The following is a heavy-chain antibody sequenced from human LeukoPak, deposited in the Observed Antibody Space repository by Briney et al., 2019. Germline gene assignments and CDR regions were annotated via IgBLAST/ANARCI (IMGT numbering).Heavy chain of an antibody. CDR3: LGAFDF. V-gene: IGHV3-48*04. CDR1: GFTFSSYS. CDR2: IDTSSSTI. J-gene: IGHJ3*01. Sequence: GGSLRLSCVASGFTFSSYSMSWVRQAPGKGLEWVSYIDTSSSTIYYADSVKGRFTVSRDNAKNSLYLQMKSLRAEDTTVYYCLGAFDFWGQGTMVTVSS.